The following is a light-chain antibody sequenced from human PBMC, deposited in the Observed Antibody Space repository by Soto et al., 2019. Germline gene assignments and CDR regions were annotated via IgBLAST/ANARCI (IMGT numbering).Light chain of an antibody. CDR1: SSVHWH. CDR3: QQYCQWQFT. CDR2: GSS. V-gene: IGKV3-15*01. J-gene: IGKJ1*01. Sequence: IMVTQSPAALSLSPGDTATLTCRSTSSVHWHLAWYHVRPGQSPRLLISGSSVRANGVPERFSGGGAGTQFTLSIDGGQPEDVGVYYCQQYCQWQFTFGQGTKVQI.